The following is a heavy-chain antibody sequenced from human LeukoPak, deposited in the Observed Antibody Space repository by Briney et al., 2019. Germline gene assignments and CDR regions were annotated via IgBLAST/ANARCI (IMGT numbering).Heavy chain of an antibody. CDR2: SNHFGST. CDR3: ARGRLQLWSFPLPYNHYAIDV. J-gene: IGHJ6*02. V-gene: IGHV4-34*01. D-gene: IGHD5-18*01. CDR1: GESFSGYF. Sequence: SETLSLTRAVSGESFSGYFWTWIRQPPGKGLEWIGESNHFGSTDYKPSLKSRVTISVDTSKKQFPLNVRSVTDADTAVYFCARGRLQLWSFPLPYNHYAIDVWGQGTTVTVSS.